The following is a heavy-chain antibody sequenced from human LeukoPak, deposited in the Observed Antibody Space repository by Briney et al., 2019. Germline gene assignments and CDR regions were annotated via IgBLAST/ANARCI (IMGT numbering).Heavy chain of an antibody. CDR1: GFTFSSYS. Sequence: GGSLRLSCAASGFTFSSYSMNWVRQAPGKGLEWVTSISSSSSYIYYADSVKGRFTISRDNAKNSLYLQMNSLRAEDTAVYYCAGPRRRDSGWYGYWGQGTLVTVSS. V-gene: IGHV3-21*01. CDR2: ISSSSSYI. CDR3: AGPRRRDSGWYGY. J-gene: IGHJ4*02. D-gene: IGHD6-19*01.